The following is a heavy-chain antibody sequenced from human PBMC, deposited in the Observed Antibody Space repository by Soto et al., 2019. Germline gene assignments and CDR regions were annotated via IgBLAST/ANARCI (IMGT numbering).Heavy chain of an antibody. Sequence: PSQTLSLPCAISGDSVSSNSAACNFIRQSPSRGLEWLGRTYYRSKWYNDYAVSVKSRITINPDTSKNQFSLQLNSVTPEDTAVYYCARDRGDTAMVYYYYYGMDVWGQGTTVTVSS. J-gene: IGHJ6*02. D-gene: IGHD5-18*01. CDR1: GDSVSSNSAA. CDR3: ARDRGDTAMVYYYYYGMDV. CDR2: TYYRSKWYN. V-gene: IGHV6-1*01.